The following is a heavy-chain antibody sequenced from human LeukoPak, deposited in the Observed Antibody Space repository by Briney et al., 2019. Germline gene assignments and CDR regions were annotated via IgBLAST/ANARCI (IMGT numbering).Heavy chain of an antibody. CDR2: IYPGDSDT. D-gene: IGHD6-13*01. V-gene: IGHV5-51*01. CDR1: GYSFTSYW. Sequence: GESLKISCKGSGYSFTSYWIGWVRQMPGKGLEWVGIIYPGDSDTRYSPSFQGQVTISADKSISTAYLQWSSLKASDTAMYYCARLLRIPSGITATGRGFDYWGQGTLVIVSS. J-gene: IGHJ4*02. CDR3: ARLLRIPSGITATGRGFDY.